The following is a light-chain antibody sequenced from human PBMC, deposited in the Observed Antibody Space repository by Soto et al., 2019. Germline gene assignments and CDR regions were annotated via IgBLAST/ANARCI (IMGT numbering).Light chain of an antibody. J-gene: IGLJ1*01. CDR3: SSYTSSTTLYV. V-gene: IGLV2-14*01. CDR2: EVS. Sequence: QSALTQPASVSGSPGQSITISCTGTSSDVGGYNYVSWYQQHQGKAPKLMIYEVSNRPSGVSNRFSGFKSGNTASLTISGLQAEDEADYYCSSYTSSTTLYVFGTGTQLTVL. CDR1: SSDVGGYNY.